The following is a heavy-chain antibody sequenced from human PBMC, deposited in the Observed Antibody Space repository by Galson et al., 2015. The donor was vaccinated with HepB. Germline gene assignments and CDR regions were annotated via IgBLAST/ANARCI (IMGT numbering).Heavy chain of an antibody. D-gene: IGHD5-18*01. CDR2: ISSSSSYI. CDR1: GFTFSSYS. V-gene: IGHV3-21*01. Sequence: SLRLSCATSGFTFSSYSMNWVRQAPGKGLEWVSSISSSSSYIYYADSVKGRFTISRDNAKNSLYLQMNSLRAEDTAVYYCAREGYSYGQAGMDVWGQGTTVTVSS. J-gene: IGHJ6*02. CDR3: AREGYSYGQAGMDV.